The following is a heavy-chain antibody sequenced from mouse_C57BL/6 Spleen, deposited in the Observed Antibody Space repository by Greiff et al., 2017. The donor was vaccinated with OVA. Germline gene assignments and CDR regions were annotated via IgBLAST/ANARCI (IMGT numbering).Heavy chain of an antibody. D-gene: IGHD1-1*01. Sequence: QVQLQQPGAELVKPGASVKMSCKASGYTFTSYWITWVKQRPGQGPEWIGDIYPGSGSTNYNEKFKSKATLTVDTSSSTAYMQLSSLTSEDSAVYYCARGIRHVSRGYFDYWGQGTTLTVSS. CDR3: ARGIRHVSRGYFDY. V-gene: IGHV1-55*01. J-gene: IGHJ2*01. CDR1: GYTFTSYW. CDR2: IYPGSGST.